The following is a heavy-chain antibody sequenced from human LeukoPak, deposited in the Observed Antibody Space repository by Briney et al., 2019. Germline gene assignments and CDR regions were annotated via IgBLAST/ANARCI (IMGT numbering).Heavy chain of an antibody. CDR3: ARVQYYDFWSGYSHLDL. CDR2: ISSTSGNI. V-gene: IGHV3-21*01. J-gene: IGHJ5*02. D-gene: IGHD3-3*01. CDR1: GFTFRSYA. Sequence: GRSLRLSCAASGFTFRSYAMNWVRQAPGKGLEGVSSISSTSGNIYYADSVKGRFTISRDNAKQSLYLQMNSLRAEDTAVYYCARVQYYDFWSGYSHLDLWGQGTLVTVSS.